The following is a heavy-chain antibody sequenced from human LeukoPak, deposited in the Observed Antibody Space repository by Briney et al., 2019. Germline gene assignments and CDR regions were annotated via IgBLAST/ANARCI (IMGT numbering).Heavy chain of an antibody. CDR1: GFTVSSNY. D-gene: IGHD3-10*01. V-gene: IGHV3-53*01. J-gene: IGHJ6*03. Sequence: GGSLRLSCAASGFTVSSNYMSWVRQAPGKGLEWVSVFYSGGSTFYADFVKGRFTIARDNSKNTKYLQMNNLRAEDTAVYYCARFGGNYYYYYYMDVWGKGTTVTVSS. CDR2: FYSGGST. CDR3: ARFGGNYYYYYYMDV.